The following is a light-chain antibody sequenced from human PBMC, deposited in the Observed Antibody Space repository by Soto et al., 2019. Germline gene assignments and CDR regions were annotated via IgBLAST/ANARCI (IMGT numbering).Light chain of an antibody. Sequence: EIVLTQSPGTLSLSPGERATLSCRASQSITTSYLAWYQHQAGQAPRLLIYGASSRANGIPDRISAGGSGTDFTLTISRLEPEDLAVYYCQHCGASAPCTFGPGTKLEIK. CDR1: QSITTSY. J-gene: IGKJ2*02. CDR3: QHCGASAPCT. V-gene: IGKV3-20*01. CDR2: GAS.